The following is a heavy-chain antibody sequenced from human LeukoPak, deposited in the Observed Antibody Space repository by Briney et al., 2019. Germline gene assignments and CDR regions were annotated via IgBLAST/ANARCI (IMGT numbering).Heavy chain of an antibody. Sequence: PSETLSLSCNVSGGSISSYYWSWIRQPPGKGLEWIGYIYYSGSTNYNPSLKSRVTISVDTSKNQFSLNLTSVTAADTAVYYCARGYSSSSLYFEYWGQGTLVTVSS. D-gene: IGHD6-6*01. CDR2: IYYSGST. CDR1: GGSISSYY. V-gene: IGHV4-59*01. J-gene: IGHJ4*02. CDR3: ARGYSSSSLYFEY.